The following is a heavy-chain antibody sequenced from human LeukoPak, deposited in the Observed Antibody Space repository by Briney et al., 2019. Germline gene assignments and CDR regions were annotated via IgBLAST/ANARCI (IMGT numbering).Heavy chain of an antibody. CDR1: GFTFSNYI. CDR2: ISSSGSYI. J-gene: IGHJ3*02. V-gene: IGHV3-21*01. Sequence: PGGSLRLSCAASGFTFSNYIMNWVRQAPGKGLEWVSSISSSGSYIYYADSVKGRFTISRDNAKNSLYLQMNSLRAEDTAVYYCARPIETVDTDYEAFDIWGQGTMVTVSS. CDR3: ARPIETVDTDYEAFDI. D-gene: IGHD5-18*01.